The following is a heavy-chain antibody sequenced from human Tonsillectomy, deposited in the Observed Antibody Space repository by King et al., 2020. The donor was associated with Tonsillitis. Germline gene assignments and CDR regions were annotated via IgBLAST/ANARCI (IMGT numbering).Heavy chain of an antibody. CDR2: IIPIFGTA. CDR3: ARGETYCSSTSCPPWGYYYYYGMDV. J-gene: IGHJ6*02. CDR1: GGTFSSYA. D-gene: IGHD2-2*01. Sequence: HVQLVESGAEVKKPGSSVKVSCKASGGTFSSYAISWVRQAPGQGLEWMGGIIPIFGTANYAQKFQGRVTITADESTSTAYMELSSLRSEDTAVYYCARGETYCSSTSCPPWGYYYYYGMDVWGQGTTVTVSS. V-gene: IGHV1-69*01.